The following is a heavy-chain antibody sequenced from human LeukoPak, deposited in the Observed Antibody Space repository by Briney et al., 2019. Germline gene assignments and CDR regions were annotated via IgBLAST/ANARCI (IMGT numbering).Heavy chain of an antibody. V-gene: IGHV3-7*01. J-gene: IGHJ4*02. CDR1: GFTFSSYW. Sequence: GGSLRLSCAASGFTFSSYWMSWVRQAPGKGLEWVANIKQDGSEKYYVDSVKGRFTISRDNAKNSLYLQPNSLRAEDTAIYYCAREGIIAAADYWGQGTLVTVSS. D-gene: IGHD6-6*01. CDR3: AREGIIAAADY. CDR2: IKQDGSEK.